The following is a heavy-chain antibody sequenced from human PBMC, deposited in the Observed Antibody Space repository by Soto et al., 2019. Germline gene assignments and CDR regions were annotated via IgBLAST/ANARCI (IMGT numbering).Heavy chain of an antibody. CDR3: AHSRPPRLLDY. Sequence: QITLKESGPTLVKPTQTLTLTCTFSGFSLSTSGVGVGWIRQPPGKALEWLALIYGDDDKRYSSSLNSRLTITKDTSKNQVVLTMTNMDPVDTATYYCAHSRPPRLLDYWGQGTLVTVFS. D-gene: IGHD6-6*01. CDR2: IYGDDDK. J-gene: IGHJ4*02. V-gene: IGHV2-5*02. CDR1: GFSLSTSGVG.